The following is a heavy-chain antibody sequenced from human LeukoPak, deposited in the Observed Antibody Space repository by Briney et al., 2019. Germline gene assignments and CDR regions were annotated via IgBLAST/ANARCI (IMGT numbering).Heavy chain of an antibody. Sequence: SETLSLTCTVSGGSISSYYWSWIRQAPGNGLEWIVYIYYSGSTNYNPSLRSRVTISVDTSKNQFSLKLTSVTAADTAVYYCARSSGSGSLPYYFDYWGQGTLVTVSS. CDR2: IYYSGST. J-gene: IGHJ4*02. V-gene: IGHV4-59*01. CDR1: GGSISSYY. CDR3: ARSSGSGSLPYYFDY. D-gene: IGHD1-26*01.